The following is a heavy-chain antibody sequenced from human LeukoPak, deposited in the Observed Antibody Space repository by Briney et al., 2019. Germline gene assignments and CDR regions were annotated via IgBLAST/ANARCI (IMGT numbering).Heavy chain of an antibody. Sequence: GGSLRLSCEASGFTFSSYWMSWVRQAPGKGLEWVANIKQDGSEKYYVDSVKGRFTISRDNAKNSLYLQMNSLRAEDTAVYYCARTRMVRGVIPHYYYYYYMDVWGKGTTVTVSS. D-gene: IGHD3-10*01. CDR1: GFTFSSYW. CDR3: ARTRMVRGVIPHYYYYYYMDV. CDR2: IKQDGSEK. J-gene: IGHJ6*03. V-gene: IGHV3-7*01.